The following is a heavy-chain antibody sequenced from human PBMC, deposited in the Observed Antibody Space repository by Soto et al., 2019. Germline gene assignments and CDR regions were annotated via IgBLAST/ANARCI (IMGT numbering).Heavy chain of an antibody. CDR3: AKSGVRYGDPFDY. CDR2: ISGSGGST. CDR1: GLTFSSYA. Sequence: EVQLLESGGGLVQPGGSLRLSCAASGLTFSSYAMSWVRQAPGKGLEWVSAISGSGGSTYYADSVKGRFTISRDNSKNTLYLQMNSLRAEGTAVYYCAKSGVRYGDPFDYWGQGTLVTVSS. V-gene: IGHV3-23*01. D-gene: IGHD4-17*01. J-gene: IGHJ4*02.